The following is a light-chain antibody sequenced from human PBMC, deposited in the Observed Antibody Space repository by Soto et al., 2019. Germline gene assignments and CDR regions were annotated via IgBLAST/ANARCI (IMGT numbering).Light chain of an antibody. V-gene: IGKV1-33*01. CDR3: QQYDNFPRAIS. Sequence: DIQMTQSPSSLSASVGDRVTIACQESQDISNYLHWYQQKPGKAPKLLIYDASNLETGFLSRFSVSGSETDFTFTISSLQPEDSATYYCQQYDNFPRAISFGHGTRLEIK. CDR2: DAS. J-gene: IGKJ5*01. CDR1: QDISNY.